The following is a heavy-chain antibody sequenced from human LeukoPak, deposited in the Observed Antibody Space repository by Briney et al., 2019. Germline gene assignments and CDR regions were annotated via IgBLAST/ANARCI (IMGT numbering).Heavy chain of an antibody. J-gene: IGHJ4*02. CDR2: SCHSGST. CDR3: SSGNRLVGAFDY. CDR1: GYSISSGYY. D-gene: IGHD2-8*02. Sequence: SESLSLTCAVSGYSISSGYYWGWIRQPPGKGLEWMGSSCHSGSTYYNPSLKSRVTISVKTSNTHFSIKLSSVTAADTAVYYCSSGNRLVGAFDYWGQGTLVTVSS. V-gene: IGHV4-38-2*01.